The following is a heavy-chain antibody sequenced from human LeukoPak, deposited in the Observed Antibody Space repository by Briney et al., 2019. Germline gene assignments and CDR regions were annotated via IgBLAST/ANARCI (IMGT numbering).Heavy chain of an antibody. V-gene: IGHV3-23*01. D-gene: IGHD1-26*01. Sequence: GALRLSCAASGFTFNNYAMTWVRQAPGKGLEWVSTISDSVSGGSTYYADSVKGRFTISRDNSKNTLYLQMNSLRAEDTAVYYCAKSPATLLLIDYWGQGTLVTVSS. CDR1: GFTFNNYA. CDR3: AKSPATLLLIDY. J-gene: IGHJ4*02. CDR2: ISDSVSGGST.